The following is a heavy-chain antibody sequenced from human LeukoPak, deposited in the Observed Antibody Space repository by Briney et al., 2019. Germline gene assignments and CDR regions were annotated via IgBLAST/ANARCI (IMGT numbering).Heavy chain of an antibody. CDR1: GFTFSSYA. CDR2: ISGSGGST. D-gene: IGHD3-22*01. J-gene: IGHJ4*02. Sequence: TGGSLRLSCAASGFTFSSYAMHWVRQAPGKGLEWVSAISGSGGSTYYADSVKGRFTISRDNSKNTLYLQMNSLRAEDTAVYYCAKWMIVVVHAVDYWGQGTLVTVSS. CDR3: AKWMIVVVHAVDY. V-gene: IGHV3-23*01.